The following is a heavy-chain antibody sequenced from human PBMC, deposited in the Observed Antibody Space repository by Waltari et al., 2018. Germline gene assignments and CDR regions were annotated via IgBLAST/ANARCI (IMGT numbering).Heavy chain of an antibody. D-gene: IGHD1-1*01. Sequence: EVQLVESGGGLVQPGGSLKLSCSGSGFSFPSYALAWVRQAPGKGLGWVSSIVVSGSQSNDVDSVKGRFVISRDNSKNMIYLQMSSLRPEDTAVYYCAKEYGIVGTYDYWGQGTLVTVSS. V-gene: IGHV3-23*04. CDR2: IVVSGSQS. CDR1: GFSFPSYA. CDR3: AKEYGIVGTYDY. J-gene: IGHJ4*02.